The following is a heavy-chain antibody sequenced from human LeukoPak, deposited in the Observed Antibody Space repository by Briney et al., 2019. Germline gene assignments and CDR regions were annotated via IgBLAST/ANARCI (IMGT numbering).Heavy chain of an antibody. CDR1: GYTFTGYY. J-gene: IGHJ5*02. CDR2: INPNSGGT. CDR3: ARESIAAAGVFDP. Sequence: GASVKVSCKASGYTFTGYYMHWVRQAPGQGLEWMGWINPNSGGTNYAQKFQGRVTMTRDTSISTAYMELSRLRSDDTAVYYCARESIAAAGVFDPWGQGTLVTVSS. D-gene: IGHD6-13*01. V-gene: IGHV1-2*02.